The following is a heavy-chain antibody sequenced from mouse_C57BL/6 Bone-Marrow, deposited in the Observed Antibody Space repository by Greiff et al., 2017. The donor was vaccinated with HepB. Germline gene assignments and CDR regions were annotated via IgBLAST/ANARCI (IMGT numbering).Heavy chain of an antibody. Sequence: VKLMESGAELARPGASVKLSCKASGYTFTSYGISWVKQSTGQGLEWIGEIYPRSGNTYYNEKFKGKATLTADKSSSTAYMELRSLTSEDSAVYFCARANWYFDVWGTGTTVTVSS. J-gene: IGHJ1*03. CDR3: ARANWYFDV. CDR1: GYTFTSYG. V-gene: IGHV1-81*01. CDR2: IYPRSGNT.